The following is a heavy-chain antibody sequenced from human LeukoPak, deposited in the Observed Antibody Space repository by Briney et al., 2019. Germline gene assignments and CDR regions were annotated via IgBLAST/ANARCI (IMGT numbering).Heavy chain of an antibody. D-gene: IGHD4-17*01. Sequence: GGSLRLSCLASGFTFSSYWMHWVRQAPGKGLDWVSAISGSADRTYYADSVKGRFTISRDNPKNTLYLQMNSLRDEDTAVYYCVKHGDYYYFDNWGQGTLVTVSS. J-gene: IGHJ4*02. V-gene: IGHV3-23*01. CDR3: VKHGDYYYFDN. CDR1: GFTFSSYW. CDR2: ISGSADRT.